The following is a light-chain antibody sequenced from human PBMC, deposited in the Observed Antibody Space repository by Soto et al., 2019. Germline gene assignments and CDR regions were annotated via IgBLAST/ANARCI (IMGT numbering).Light chain of an antibody. Sequence: IQLTRAPSALCARVGDRLTISCRASQDISTHLAWFAQKPGRAPQLLIYAASTLHSGVPSRFSGSGSGTDFALTISSLQPEDFATYYCQHLNTYPSTFGPGTRLEIK. V-gene: IGKV1-9*01. CDR2: AAS. J-gene: IGKJ5*01. CDR3: QHLNTYPST. CDR1: QDISTH.